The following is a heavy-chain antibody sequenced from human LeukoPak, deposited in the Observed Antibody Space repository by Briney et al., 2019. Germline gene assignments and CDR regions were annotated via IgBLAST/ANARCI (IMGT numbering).Heavy chain of an antibody. J-gene: IGHJ4*02. Sequence: GGSLTLSCAASGFTFSSYEMNWVRQAPGKGLEGVAYISSSGSTIYYADSVKGRFTISRDNAKNSLYLQMNSLRAEDTAVYYCASISSGWYGDYFDYWGQGTLVTVSS. CDR1: GFTFSSYE. V-gene: IGHV3-48*03. D-gene: IGHD6-19*01. CDR2: ISSSGSTI. CDR3: ASISSGWYGDYFDY.